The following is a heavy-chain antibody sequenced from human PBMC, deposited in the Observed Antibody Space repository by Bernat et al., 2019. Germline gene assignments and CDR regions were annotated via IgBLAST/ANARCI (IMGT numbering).Heavy chain of an antibody. J-gene: IGHJ6*04. V-gene: IGHV4-31*03. D-gene: IGHD2-2*01. CDR2: IYYSGST. CDR1: GGSISSGGYY. CDR3: ARGLRKYVVGPAAIVYV. Sequence: QVQLQESGPGLVKPSQTLSLTCTVSGGSISSGGYYWSWIRQHPGKGLEWIGYIYYSGSTYYNPSLKGRVTIAVDTSKNQFSLKLSSVTSADTAGYYCARGLRKYVVGPAAIVYVWGKGTTITVSS.